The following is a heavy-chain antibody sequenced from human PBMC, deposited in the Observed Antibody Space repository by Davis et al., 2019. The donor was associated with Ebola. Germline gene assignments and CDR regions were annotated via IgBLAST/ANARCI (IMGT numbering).Heavy chain of an antibody. Sequence: AASVKVSCQASGYTLTSYGISWVRQAPGQGLEWMGWISTYNGNTNYAQKLQGRVTMTTDTSTSTAYMELRSLRSDDTAVYYCAREAPPNTYYYYGMDVWGKGTTVTVSS. D-gene: IGHD2-8*01. CDR2: ISTYNGNT. J-gene: IGHJ6*04. CDR3: AREAPPNTYYYYGMDV. V-gene: IGHV1-18*01. CDR1: GYTLTSYG.